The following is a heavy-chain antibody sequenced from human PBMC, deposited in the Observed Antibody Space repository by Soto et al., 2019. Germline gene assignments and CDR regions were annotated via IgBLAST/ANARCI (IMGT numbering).Heavy chain of an antibody. D-gene: IGHD4-17*01. CDR1: GASIDTYY. CDR2: IHTSGSN. J-gene: IGHJ4*02. CDR3: VGVGYGRGFDF. V-gene: IGHV4-4*07. Sequence: LSLTCTVSGASIDTYYWTWIRQPAGKGLEWIGLIHTSGSNYYNPSLESRVTMSEDTSKNHVSLKLTSVTAADTAVYYCVGVGYGRGFDFWGQGTQVTAPQ.